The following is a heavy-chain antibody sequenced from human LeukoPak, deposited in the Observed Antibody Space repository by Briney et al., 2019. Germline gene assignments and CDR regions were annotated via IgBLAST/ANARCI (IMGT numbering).Heavy chain of an antibody. Sequence: GGSLRLSCAASGFTFSTYAMTWVRQAPGKGLECVSAISGSGGSTYYADSVKGRFTISRDNSKNTLYLQMNSLRAEDTAVYYCAKRSGLSGYYYATVDYWGQGTLVTVSS. CDR2: ISGSGGST. D-gene: IGHD3-22*01. V-gene: IGHV3-23*01. CDR3: AKRSGLSGYYYATVDY. J-gene: IGHJ4*02. CDR1: GFTFSTYA.